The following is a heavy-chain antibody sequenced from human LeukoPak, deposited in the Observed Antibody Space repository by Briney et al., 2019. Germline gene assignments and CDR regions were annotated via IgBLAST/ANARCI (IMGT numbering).Heavy chain of an antibody. CDR2: ISSVSSYI. CDR1: GFTFSTYS. Sequence: PGGSLRLSCAASGFTFSTYSMNWVRQAPGKGLEWVSSISSVSSYIYYADSVKGRFTISRDNAKNSLYLQMNSLRAEDTAVYYCARDPVPGDAFDIWGQGTMVTVSS. CDR3: ARDPVPGDAFDI. J-gene: IGHJ3*02. V-gene: IGHV3-21*01. D-gene: IGHD1-14*01.